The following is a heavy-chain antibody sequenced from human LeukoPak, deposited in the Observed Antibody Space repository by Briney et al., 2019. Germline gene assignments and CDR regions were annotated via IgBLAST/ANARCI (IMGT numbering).Heavy chain of an antibody. CDR1: GFTVSSSY. D-gene: IGHD6-13*01. CDR3: ARLIAATGRLYFDY. CDR2: IYSGGNT. V-gene: IGHV3-53*01. Sequence: PGGSLRLSCAASGFTVSSSYMSWVRQAPGKGLEYVSVIYSGGNTYYAGSVKGRFTISRDNSKNTVYLQMNSLRVEDTAVYYCARLIAATGRLYFDYWGQGTLVTVSS. J-gene: IGHJ4*02.